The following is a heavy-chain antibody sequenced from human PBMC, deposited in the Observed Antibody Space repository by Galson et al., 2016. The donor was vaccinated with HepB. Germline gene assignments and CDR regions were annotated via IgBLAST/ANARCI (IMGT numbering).Heavy chain of an antibody. CDR2: ISHDGNNR. CDR3: AKGYDFWSGYLSYFDF. CDR1: GFRFNYYG. Sequence: SLRLSCAASGFRFNYYGVHWVRQAPGKGLEWVAVISHDGNNRCYADSVKDRFTISRDNSKNTLYLQMNNLRTEDTAVYYCAKGYDFWSGYLSYFDFWGQGTLVTVSS. J-gene: IGHJ4*02. D-gene: IGHD3-3*01. V-gene: IGHV3-30*18.